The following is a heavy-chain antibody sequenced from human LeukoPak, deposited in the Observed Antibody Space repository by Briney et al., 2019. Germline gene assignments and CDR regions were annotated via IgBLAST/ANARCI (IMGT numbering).Heavy chain of an antibody. CDR3: AREGDSSSWYSLVDY. CDR2: IYYSGGT. D-gene: IGHD6-13*01. CDR1: GGSISSYY. J-gene: IGHJ4*02. V-gene: IGHV4-59*01. Sequence: PSETLSLTCTVSGGSISSYYWSWIRQPPGKGLEWIGYIYYSGGTNYNPSLKSRVTISVDTSKNQFSLKLSSVTAADTAVYYCAREGDSSSWYSLVDYWGQGTLVTVSS.